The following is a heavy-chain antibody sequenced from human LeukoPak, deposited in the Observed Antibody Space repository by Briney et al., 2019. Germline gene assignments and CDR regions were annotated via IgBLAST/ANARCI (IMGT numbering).Heavy chain of an antibody. CDR3: ARAVVGAAFDY. CDR2: IYSGGST. D-gene: IGHD1-26*01. J-gene: IGHJ4*02. Sequence: GGSLGLSCAASGFTVSSNYMSWVRQAPGKGLEWVSVIYSGGSTYYADSVKGRFTISRDNSKNTLYLQMNSLRAEDTAVYYCARAVVGAAFDYWGQGTLVTVSS. V-gene: IGHV3-53*01. CDR1: GFTVSSNY.